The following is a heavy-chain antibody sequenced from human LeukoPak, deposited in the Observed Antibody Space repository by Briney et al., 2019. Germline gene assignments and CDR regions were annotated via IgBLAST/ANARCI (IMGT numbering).Heavy chain of an antibody. J-gene: IGHJ4*02. CDR1: GFTFSSYW. D-gene: IGHD3-10*01. V-gene: IGHV3-7*01. Sequence: GGSLRLSCAASGFTFSSYWMSWVRQAPGKGLERVANIKQDGSEKYYVDSVKGRFTISRDNAKNSLYLQMNSLRAEDTAVYYCAITVIRGVIIGPFDYWGQGTLVTVSS. CDR3: AITVIRGVIIGPFDY. CDR2: IKQDGSEK.